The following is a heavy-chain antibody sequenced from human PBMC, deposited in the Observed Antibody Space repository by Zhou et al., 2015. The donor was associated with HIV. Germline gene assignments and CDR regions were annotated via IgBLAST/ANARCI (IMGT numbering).Heavy chain of an antibody. D-gene: IGHD2-15*01. CDR3: AGYCSGGSCYSRRPTAFDI. J-gene: IGHJ3*02. CDR1: GGTFSSYA. Sequence: QVQLVQSGAEVKKPGSSVKVSCKASGGTFSSYAISWVRQAPGQGLEWMGGIIPIFGTANYAQKFQGRVTITADESTSTAYMELSSLRSEDTAVYYCAGYCSGGSCYSRRPTAFDIWGQGTMVTVSS. CDR2: IIPIFGTA. V-gene: IGHV1-69*01.